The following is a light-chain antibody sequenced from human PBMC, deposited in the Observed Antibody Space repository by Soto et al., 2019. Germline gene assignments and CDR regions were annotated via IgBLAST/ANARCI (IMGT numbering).Light chain of an antibody. CDR3: QQYGDSPLT. J-gene: IGKJ4*01. CDR1: QSVTGSY. Sequence: EIVLTQSPGTVSLSPGERATLSCRASQSVTGSYLAWYQQKPGQAPRLLIYGVSSRATGIPDRFSGSGAGTDFTLTISRLEPEDFAVYYCQQYGDSPLTFGGGTKVEIK. V-gene: IGKV3-20*01. CDR2: GVS.